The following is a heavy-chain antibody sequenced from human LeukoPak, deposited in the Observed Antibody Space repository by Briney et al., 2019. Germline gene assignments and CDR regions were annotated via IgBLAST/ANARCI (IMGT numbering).Heavy chain of an antibody. J-gene: IGHJ4*02. CDR2: IYYSGNT. Sequence: SETLSLTCTVSGVSISSSNSYWGWIRQPPGKGLEWIGSIYYSGNTYYNASLKSQVSISIDTSKNQFSLKLSSVAAADTAIYYCAKHYMGSSYNRGLDYWGQGTLVTVSS. CDR3: AKHYMGSSYNRGLDY. D-gene: IGHD3-10*01. CDR1: GVSISSSNSY. V-gene: IGHV4-39*01.